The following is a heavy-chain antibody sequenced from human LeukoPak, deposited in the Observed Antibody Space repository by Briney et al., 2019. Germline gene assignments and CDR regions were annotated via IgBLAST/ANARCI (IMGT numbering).Heavy chain of an antibody. CDR3: ARDNYYYYMDV. Sequence: AGGSLRLSRAASGFTFSDYYMSWVRQAPGKGLEWVSVSYSGGSTYYADSVKGRFTISRDNSKNTLYLQMNSLRAEDTAVYYCARDNYYYYMDVWGKGTTVTISS. CDR1: GFTFSDYY. V-gene: IGHV3-66*01. CDR2: SYSGGST. J-gene: IGHJ6*03.